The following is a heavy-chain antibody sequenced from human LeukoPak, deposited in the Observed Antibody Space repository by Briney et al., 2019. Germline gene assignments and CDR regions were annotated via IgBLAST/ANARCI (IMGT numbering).Heavy chain of an antibody. CDR1: GYTFTSYD. Sequence: SVKVSCKASGYTFTSYDISWVRQAPGQGLEWMGGIIPIFGTANYAQKFQGRVTITADESTSTAYMELSSLRSEDTAVYYCASSVGVSYYGGYYYGMDVWGQGTTVTVSS. D-gene: IGHD3-16*01. J-gene: IGHJ6*02. V-gene: IGHV1-69*13. CDR3: ASSVGVSYYGGYYYGMDV. CDR2: IIPIFGTA.